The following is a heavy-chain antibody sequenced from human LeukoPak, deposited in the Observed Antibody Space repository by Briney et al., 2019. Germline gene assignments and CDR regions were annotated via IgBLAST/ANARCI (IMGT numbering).Heavy chain of an antibody. CDR1: GGSISSYY. J-gene: IGHJ6*03. CDR3: ARAYYYYSIDV. CDR2: IYTSGSN. V-gene: IGHV4-4*07. Sequence: PSETLSLTCTVSGGSISSYYGSWIRQRAGKRREWRGRIYTSGSNNYNPSLKSRVTMSVDTSKNPFSLKLSTVTAADTAVYYCARAYYYYSIDVWGNGTTVTISS.